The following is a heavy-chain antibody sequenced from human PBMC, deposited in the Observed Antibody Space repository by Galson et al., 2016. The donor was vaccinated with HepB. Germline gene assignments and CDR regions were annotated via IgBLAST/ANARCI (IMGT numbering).Heavy chain of an antibody. CDR2: IWYDGVNK. CDR3: AREWQWLDGIDY. V-gene: IGHV3-33*01. CDR1: GFSFSSHG. Sequence: SLRLSCAASGFSFSSHGMNWARQAPGKGRERVAIIWYDGVNKNYDESVKGRFTTSRDNSKNTVYLQMNSLRAEDTAVYYCAREWQWLDGIDYWGQGTLVTVSS. J-gene: IGHJ4*02. D-gene: IGHD6-19*01.